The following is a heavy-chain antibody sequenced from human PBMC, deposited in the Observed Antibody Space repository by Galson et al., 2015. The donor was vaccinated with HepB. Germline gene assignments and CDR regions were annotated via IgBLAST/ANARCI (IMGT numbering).Heavy chain of an antibody. Sequence: SLRLSCAASGFTFSSYSMNWVRQAPGKGLEWVAVISYDGSNKYYADSVKGRFTISRDNSKNTLYLQMNSLRAEDTAVYYCANAVVPAAIGYWGQGTLVTVSS. V-gene: IGHV3-30*18. J-gene: IGHJ4*02. CDR1: GFTFSSYS. D-gene: IGHD2-2*01. CDR3: ANAVVPAAIGY. CDR2: ISYDGSNK.